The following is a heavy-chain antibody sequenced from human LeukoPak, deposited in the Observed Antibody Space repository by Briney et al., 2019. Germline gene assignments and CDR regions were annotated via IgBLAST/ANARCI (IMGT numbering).Heavy chain of an antibody. CDR3: ARGRYYDSSGYYSLRAFDI. CDR2: IYYSGST. D-gene: IGHD3-22*01. CDR1: GGSISSSSYY. V-gene: IGHV4-39*07. Sequence: SETLSLTCTVSGGSISSSSYYWGWIRQPPGKGLEWIGSIYYSGSTYYNPSLKSRVTISVDTSKNQFSLKLSSVTAADTAVYYCARGRYYDSSGYYSLRAFDIWGQGTMVTVSS. J-gene: IGHJ3*02.